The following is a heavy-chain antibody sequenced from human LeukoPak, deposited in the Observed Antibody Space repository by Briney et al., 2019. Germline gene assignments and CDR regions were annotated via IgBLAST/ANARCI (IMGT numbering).Heavy chain of an antibody. Sequence: SETLSLTCAVYGESFSAYYWSWIRQSLGKGLEWIAEINHRGDTNYNPSVKSRVTISIDTSKNQFSLKVRSLTAADTAVYYCARGPTISETGYFDFWGQGTLVTVSS. D-gene: IGHD1-1*01. J-gene: IGHJ4*03. CDR1: GESFSAYY. CDR2: INHRGDT. V-gene: IGHV4-34*01. CDR3: ARGPTISETGYFDF.